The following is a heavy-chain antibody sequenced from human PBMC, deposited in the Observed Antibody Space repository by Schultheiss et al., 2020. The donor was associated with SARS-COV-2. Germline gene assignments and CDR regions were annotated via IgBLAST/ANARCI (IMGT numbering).Heavy chain of an antibody. CDR2: ISGRGGRT. Sequence: GGSLRLSFAASGFTFSSYGMHWVRQAPGKGLEWVSAISGRGGRTYYKDSVRGRFIISRDNSKNTLFLHLSSLRAEDTAVYYCAMRYFSDSSDYLLDAFDILGQGTMVTVSS. V-gene: IGHV3-23*01. J-gene: IGHJ3*02. D-gene: IGHD3-22*01. CDR3: AMRYFSDSSDYLLDAFDI. CDR1: GFTFSSYG.